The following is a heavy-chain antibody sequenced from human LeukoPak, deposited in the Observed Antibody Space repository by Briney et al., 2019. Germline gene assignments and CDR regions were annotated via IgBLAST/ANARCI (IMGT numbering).Heavy chain of an antibody. V-gene: IGHV3-49*03. CDR2: IRSKAYDGTT. D-gene: IGHD3-3*01. CDR3: ARPVDPSGYYADYFDY. J-gene: IGHJ4*02. Sequence: GGSLRLSCTASGFNFGDYAFSWSRQAPGKGLEWVGFIRSKAYDGTTEYAASVKGRFTISRDDSKSIANLHMNSLKTEDTAVYYCARPVDPSGYYADYFDYWGQGTLVTVSS. CDR1: GFNFGDYA.